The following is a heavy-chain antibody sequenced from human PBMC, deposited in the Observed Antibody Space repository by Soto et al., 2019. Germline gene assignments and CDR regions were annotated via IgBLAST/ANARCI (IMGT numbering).Heavy chain of an antibody. D-gene: IGHD2-21*01. CDR3: AKGSRMWTPDY. J-gene: IGHJ4*02. CDR1: GYISTDYA. V-gene: IGHV1-3*04. CDR2: IATGNGNT. Sequence: QVQLVQSGAEVKKPGASVKISCKTSGYISTDYAIHWVRQAPGQRLEWMGWIATGNGNTKFSQNFQGRITITRDTSATTSYMELTSLRSEDTAVYYCAKGSRMWTPDYWGQGTLVTVSS.